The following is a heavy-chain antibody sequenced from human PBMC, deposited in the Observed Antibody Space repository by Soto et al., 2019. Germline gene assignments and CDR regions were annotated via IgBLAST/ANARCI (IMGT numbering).Heavy chain of an antibody. CDR3: TSRRDWTAVDPLDY. CDR1: GSTFSDSA. J-gene: IGHJ4*02. CDR2: IRNKGNNYAT. V-gene: IGHV3-73*01. D-gene: IGHD5-18*01. Sequence: GGSLRLSCAASGSTFSDSAMHWVRQASGKGLEWVGRIRNKGNNYATAYTASVKGRFTISRDDSKNTVYLQMNSLKIDDTAVYYCTSRRDWTAVDPLDYSGQGTLVTVSS.